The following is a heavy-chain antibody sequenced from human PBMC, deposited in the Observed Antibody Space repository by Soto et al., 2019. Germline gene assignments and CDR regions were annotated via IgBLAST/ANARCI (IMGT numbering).Heavy chain of an antibody. CDR2: IHYSGST. V-gene: IGHV4-39*01. Sequence: SETLSLTCTVSGCSISSNIYYWGWLRQPPGKGLEWIGNIHYSGSTYYDSSLKSRVTISIDTSKNQFSLKLSSVTATDTAVYYCASQHYYDSSGYYVVYWGQGTLVTVSS. D-gene: IGHD3-22*01. CDR1: GCSISSNIYY. J-gene: IGHJ4*02. CDR3: ASQHYYDSSGYYVVY.